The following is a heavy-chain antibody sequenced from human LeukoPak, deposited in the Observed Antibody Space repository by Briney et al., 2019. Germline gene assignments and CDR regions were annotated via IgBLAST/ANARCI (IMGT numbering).Heavy chain of an antibody. CDR2: INPNSGGT. CDR3: ARLSSGWYDDFDI. J-gene: IGHJ3*02. V-gene: IGHV1-2*06. D-gene: IGHD6-19*01. Sequence: ASVKVSCKASGYTFTADYMHWVRQAPGQGLEWMGRINPNSGGTNYAQRFQGRVTLTRDTSISTAYMEMRRLKSDDTAVYYCARLSSGWYDDFDIWGQGTMVTVSS. CDR1: GYTFTADY.